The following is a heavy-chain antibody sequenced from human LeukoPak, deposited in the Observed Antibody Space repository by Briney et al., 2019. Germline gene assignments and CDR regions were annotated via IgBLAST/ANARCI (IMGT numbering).Heavy chain of an antibody. CDR3: ARTQSGYYYGGFDY. CDR2: IKQDGSEK. V-gene: IGHV3-7*01. Sequence: PGGSLRLSCAASGFTFSSYWMSWVRQAPGKGLEWVANIKQDGSEKYYVDSVKGRFTISRDNAKNSLYLQMNSLRAEDTAVYYCARTQSGYYYGGFDYWGQGTLVTASS. J-gene: IGHJ4*02. CDR1: GFTFSSYW. D-gene: IGHD3-22*01.